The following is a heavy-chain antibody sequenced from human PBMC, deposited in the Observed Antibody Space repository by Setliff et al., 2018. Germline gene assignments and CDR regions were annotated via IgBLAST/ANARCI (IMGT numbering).Heavy chain of an antibody. J-gene: IGHJ3*02. V-gene: IGHV3-23*01. CDR2: IHGEGINT. D-gene: IGHD4-17*01. CDR3: ARGSTVVTPRHTFDI. Sequence: GGSLRLSCAASGFTFSTYVMTWVRQAPGKGLEWVSSIHGEGINTYYADSVKGRFTISRDNSKNTLYLQMNSLTAEDTAVYYCARGSTVVTPRHTFDIWGQGTMVTVSS. CDR1: GFTFSTYV.